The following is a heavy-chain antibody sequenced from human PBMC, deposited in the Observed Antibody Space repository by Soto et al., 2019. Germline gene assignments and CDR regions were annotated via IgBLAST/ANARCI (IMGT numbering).Heavy chain of an antibody. CDR3: ARDQVWPCNGLDV. Sequence: GGSLRLSCAAPGFHFSRHGVHWVRQAPGRGLEWVAVIWSDGSKEYYADSVKGRFSISRDNSKNTVSLQMNSLRSEDTAVYYCARDQVWPCNGLDVWGQGTTVTVSS. V-gene: IGHV3-33*01. CDR2: IWSDGSKE. CDR1: GFHFSRHG. J-gene: IGHJ6*02. D-gene: IGHD3-16*01.